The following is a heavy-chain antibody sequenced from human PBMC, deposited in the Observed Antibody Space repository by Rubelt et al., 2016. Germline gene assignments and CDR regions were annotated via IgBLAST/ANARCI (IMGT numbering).Heavy chain of an antibody. CDR3: AHSPYCTGGSCYHNFAY. J-gene: IGHJ4*02. D-gene: IGHD2-15*01. CDR2: IDWDDDK. CDR1: GFSLSTSGMC. V-gene: IGHV2-70*15. Sequence: QVTLRESGPALVKPTQTLTLTCTFSGFSLSTSGMCVSWIRQPPGKALEWLARIDWDDDKYYSTSLKTRLTISRDTSKNQVVLTMTNMDPVDTATYYCAHSPYCTGGSCYHNFAYWGQGTLVTVSS.